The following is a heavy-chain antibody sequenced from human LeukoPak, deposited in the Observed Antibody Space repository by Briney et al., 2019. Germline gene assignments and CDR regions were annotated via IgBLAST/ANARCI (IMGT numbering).Heavy chain of an antibody. D-gene: IGHD6-13*01. Sequence: SETLSLTCTVSGGSISSYYWSWIRQPPGKGLEWIGYIYYSGSTNYNPSLKSRVTISVDTSKNQFSLKLSSVTAADTAVYYCALVAAVSRTQVGYWGQGTLVTVSS. J-gene: IGHJ4*02. CDR2: IYYSGST. CDR3: ALVAAVSRTQVGY. CDR1: GGSISSYY. V-gene: IGHV4-59*01.